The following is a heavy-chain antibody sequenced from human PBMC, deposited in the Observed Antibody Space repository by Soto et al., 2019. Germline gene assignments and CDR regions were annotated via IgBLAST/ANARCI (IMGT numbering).Heavy chain of an antibody. V-gene: IGHV1-18*01. CDR1: GYTFINYG. Sequence: QVQLVQSGAEVKNPGASVKVSCKASGYTFINYGISWVRQAPGQGLEWMGWTSAYNGNTNYAQKLQDRVTMTTATSTNTAYMELRSLRSDDTAVYYCARSSGSGLSYWGQGTLVTVSS. D-gene: IGHD3-22*01. CDR2: TSAYNGNT. CDR3: ARSSGSGLSY. J-gene: IGHJ4*02.